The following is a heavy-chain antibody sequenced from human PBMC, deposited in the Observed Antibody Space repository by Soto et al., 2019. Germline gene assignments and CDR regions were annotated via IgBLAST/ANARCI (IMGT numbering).Heavy chain of an antibody. J-gene: IGHJ6*02. CDR1: GFTFDDYA. CDR2: ISWNSGSI. CDR3: AKDFSRRVDTAMVYNYYYGMDV. Sequence: GGSLRLSCAASGFTFDDYAMHWVRQAPGKGLEWVSGISWNSGSIGYADSVKGRFTISRDNAKNSLYLQMNSLRAEDTALYYCAKDFSRRVDTAMVYNYYYGMDVWGQGTTVTVSS. V-gene: IGHV3-9*01. D-gene: IGHD5-18*01.